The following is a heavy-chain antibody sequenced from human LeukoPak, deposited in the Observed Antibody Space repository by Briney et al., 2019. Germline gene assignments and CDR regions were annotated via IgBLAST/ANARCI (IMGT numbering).Heavy chain of an antibody. Sequence: SVKVSCKASGGTFSSYAISWVRQAPGQGLEWMGGIIPIFGTANCAQKFQGRVTITADESTSTAYMELSSLRSEDTAVYYCARWEGQWLVRDWFDPWGQGTLVTVSS. CDR2: IIPIFGTA. CDR1: GGTFSSYA. J-gene: IGHJ5*02. V-gene: IGHV1-69*13. CDR3: ARWEGQWLVRDWFDP. D-gene: IGHD6-19*01.